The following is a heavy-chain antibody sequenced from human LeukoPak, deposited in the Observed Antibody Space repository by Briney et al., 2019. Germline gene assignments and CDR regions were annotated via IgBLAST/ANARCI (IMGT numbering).Heavy chain of an antibody. J-gene: IGHJ5*02. V-gene: IGHV4-34*01. D-gene: IGHD2-2*01. CDR2: INHSGST. CDR3: ARQGEDCGGTNCYFGWFDP. Sequence: SETLSLTCAVYGGSFSGYYWSWIRQPPGKGLEWIGEINHSGSTNYNPSLKSRVTVSVDTSKNQFSLKLSSVTAADTAVYYCARQGEDCGGTNCYFGWFDPWGQGTLVTVSS. CDR1: GGSFSGYY.